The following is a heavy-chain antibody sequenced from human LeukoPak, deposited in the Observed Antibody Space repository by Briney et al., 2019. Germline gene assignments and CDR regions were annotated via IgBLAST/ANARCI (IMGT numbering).Heavy chain of an antibody. CDR3: ARVTSPARRVRTLIAAAATPFDF. D-gene: IGHD6-13*01. V-gene: IGHV1-46*01. CDR1: GYTFTDYY. J-gene: IGHJ4*02. CDR2: INPGNNKT. Sequence: GASVKVSCKALGYTFTDYYVHWVRRAPGVGLEWMGVINPGNNKTTYAQKFQDRVNMTRDTSTSTVYLELSSLTSDDTAIYFCARVTSPARRVRTLIAAAATPFDFWGQGTLVTVSS.